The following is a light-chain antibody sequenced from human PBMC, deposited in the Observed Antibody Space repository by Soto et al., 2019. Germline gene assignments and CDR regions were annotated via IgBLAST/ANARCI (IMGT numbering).Light chain of an antibody. CDR1: QGISSF. J-gene: IGKJ5*01. CDR3: QQLNSYPQIT. CDR2: AAS. V-gene: IGKV1-9*01. Sequence: IQLTQSPSSLSASVGDRVTIPCRASQGISSFLAWYQQKPGKAPKLLIYAASTLQIGVPSRFSGSGSGTDFTLTISSLQPEDFATYYCQQLNSYPQITFGQGTRLEIK.